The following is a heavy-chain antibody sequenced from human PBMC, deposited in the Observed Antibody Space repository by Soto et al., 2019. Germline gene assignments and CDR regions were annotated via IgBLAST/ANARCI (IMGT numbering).Heavy chain of an antibody. CDR3: SRQYCSSTRCYQYFDY. CDR2: IYYSGST. V-gene: IGHV4-31*03. J-gene: IGHJ4*02. Sequence: KTSETLSLTCTVSGGSISSGGYYWSWIRQHPGKGLEWIGYIYYSGSTYYNTSLKSRVTISVDTSKNQFSLKLSSVTAADTAVFYCSRQYCSSTRCYQYFDYWGQGTPVTVSS. D-gene: IGHD2-2*01. CDR1: GGSISSGGYY.